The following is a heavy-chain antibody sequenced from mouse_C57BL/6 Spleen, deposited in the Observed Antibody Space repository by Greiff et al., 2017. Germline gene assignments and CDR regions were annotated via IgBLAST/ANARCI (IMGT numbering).Heavy chain of an antibody. CDR2: IYPRSGNT. Sequence: VQLQQSGAELARPGASVKLSCKASGYTFTSYGISWVKQRTGQGLEWIGEIYPRSGNTYYNEKFKGKATLTADKSSSTAYMELRSLTSEDSAVYFCAREGDYYGSSYLYYFDYWGQGTTLTVSS. CDR3: AREGDYYGSSYLYYFDY. V-gene: IGHV1-81*01. J-gene: IGHJ2*01. D-gene: IGHD1-1*01. CDR1: GYTFTSYG.